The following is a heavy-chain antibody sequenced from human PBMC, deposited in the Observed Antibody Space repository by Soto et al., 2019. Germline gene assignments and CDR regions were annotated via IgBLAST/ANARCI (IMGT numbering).Heavy chain of an antibody. CDR1: GGTFSSYA. J-gene: IGHJ6*02. Sequence: GASVKVSCKASGGTFSSYAISWVRKAPGQGLEWMGGIIPIFGTANYAQKFQGRVTITADESTSTAYMELSSPRSEDTAVYYCARDSAAATYYYYGMDVWGQGTTVTVSS. D-gene: IGHD2-2*01. V-gene: IGHV1-69*13. CDR3: ARDSAAATYYYYGMDV. CDR2: IIPIFGTA.